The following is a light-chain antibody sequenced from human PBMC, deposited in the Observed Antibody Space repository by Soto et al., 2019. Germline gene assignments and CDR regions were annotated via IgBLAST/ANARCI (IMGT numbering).Light chain of an antibody. CDR3: QQYRSYS. CDR1: QSISTW. CDR2: GAS. J-gene: IGKJ1*01. Sequence: DIQITQSPSTLTASVGDRVTITCRASQSISTWLAWYQQKPGKAPSLLIYGASSLKSGVPSRFSGSGSGTEFTLTISSLQPDDFATYYCQQYRSYSFGQGTKVDIK. V-gene: IGKV1-5*01.